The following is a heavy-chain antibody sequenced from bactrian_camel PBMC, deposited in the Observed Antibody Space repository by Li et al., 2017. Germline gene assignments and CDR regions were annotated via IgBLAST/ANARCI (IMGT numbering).Heavy chain of an antibody. V-gene: IGHV3S53*01. J-gene: IGHJ4*01. D-gene: IGHD3*01. CDR1: AYTTGC. Sequence: HVQLVESGGGAVQPGGSLRLSCEGSAYTTGCMGWFRQAPGKEAEGVAAISTIGSTSYADSVKGRFTISRDNAKDILYLQMNNLKPEDTAMYYCAAADQSGCEFYELNYFGQGTQVTVS. CDR2: ISTIGST. CDR3: AAADQSGCEFYELNY.